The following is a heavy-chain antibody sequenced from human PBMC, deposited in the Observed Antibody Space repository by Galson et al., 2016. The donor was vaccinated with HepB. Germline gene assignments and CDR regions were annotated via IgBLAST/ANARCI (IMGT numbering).Heavy chain of an antibody. J-gene: IGHJ6*01. CDR3: ARELVGSGWHKYYGLDV. V-gene: IGHV3-30-3*01. CDR2: ISYDGTTK. CDR1: GLTFSHYT. D-gene: IGHD6-19*01. Sequence: SLRLSCAASGLTFSHYTMHWVRQAPGKGPEWMALISYDGTTKLFAESVKGRVTVSRDNPKNTLYLEMNSVRPEDTGVYYCARELVGSGWHKYYGLDVWGQGTTITVSS.